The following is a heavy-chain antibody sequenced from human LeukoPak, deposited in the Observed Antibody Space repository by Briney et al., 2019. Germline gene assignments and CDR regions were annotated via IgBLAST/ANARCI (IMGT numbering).Heavy chain of an antibody. J-gene: IGHJ4*02. V-gene: IGHV3-48*01. CDR3: ARGSQYSRAF. CDR1: GFAFNSYS. D-gene: IGHD6-6*01. Sequence: GGSLRLSCAASGFAFNSYSMNWVRQSPGKGLERISYMSNNGKNIFYADSVKGRFTISRDNAKNSLYLQMNSLRVEDTAVYYCARGSQYSRAFWGQGTQVIVSS. CDR2: MSNNGKNI.